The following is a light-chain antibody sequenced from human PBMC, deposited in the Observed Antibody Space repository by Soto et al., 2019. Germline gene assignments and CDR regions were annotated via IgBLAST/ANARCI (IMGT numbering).Light chain of an antibody. CDR3: SSYTDGSTRV. CDR1: SSDVGGYNY. CDR2: EVT. J-gene: IGLJ2*01. V-gene: IGLV2-14*01. Sequence: QSALTQPASVSGSPGQSITISCTGTSSDVGGYNYVSWYQQHTGKATKLMIDEVTTRPSGISNRFSGSKSGNTASLTISGLQAEDEADYYCSSYTDGSTRVFGGGTKLTVL.